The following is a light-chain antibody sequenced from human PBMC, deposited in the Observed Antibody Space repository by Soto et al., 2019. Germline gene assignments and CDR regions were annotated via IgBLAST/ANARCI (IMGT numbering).Light chain of an antibody. J-gene: IGKJ1*01. CDR1: QSVLYRSNNKNY. CDR2: WAS. V-gene: IGKV4-1*01. CDR3: QQYYKTPWT. Sequence: DIVMTQSPDSLAVSLGERATINCKSSQSVLYRSNNKNYLAWYQHKPGQPPKLLIYWASTRESGVPDRFSGSGSGTDFTLPISSLQAEDVAVYYCQQYYKTPWTFGQGTKVEIK.